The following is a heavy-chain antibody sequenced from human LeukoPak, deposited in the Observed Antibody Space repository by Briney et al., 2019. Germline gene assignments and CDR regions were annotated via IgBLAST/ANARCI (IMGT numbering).Heavy chain of an antibody. D-gene: IGHD6-19*01. J-gene: IGHJ4*02. Sequence: SETLSLTCTVSGGSISSYYWSWIRQPPGKGLEWIGYIYYSGSTNYNPSLKSRVTISVDTSKNQFSLKLSSVTAADTAVYYCARDTAVAGTNRYFDYWGQGTLVTVSS. CDR2: IYYSGST. CDR3: ARDTAVAGTNRYFDY. V-gene: IGHV4-59*01. CDR1: GGSISSYY.